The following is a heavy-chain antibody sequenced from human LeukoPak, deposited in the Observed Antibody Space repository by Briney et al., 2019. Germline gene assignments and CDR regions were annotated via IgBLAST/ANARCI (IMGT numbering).Heavy chain of an antibody. D-gene: IGHD2-8*01. CDR1: GGSFSGYY. CDR2: INHSGST. Sequence: PSETLSLTCAVYGGSFSGYYWSWIRQPPGKGLEWIGEINHSGSTNHNPSLKSRVTISVDTSKNQFSLKLSSVTAADTAVYYCAGSTYDNWFDPWGQGTLVTVSS. CDR3: AGSTYDNWFDP. J-gene: IGHJ5*02. V-gene: IGHV4-34*01.